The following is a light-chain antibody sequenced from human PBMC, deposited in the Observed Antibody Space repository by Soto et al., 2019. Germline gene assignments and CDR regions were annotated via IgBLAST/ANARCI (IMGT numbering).Light chain of an antibody. CDR1: NSDIGSYNY. V-gene: IGLV2-14*01. J-gene: IGLJ1*01. Sequence: QSVLTQPASVSGSSGQSITISCSGTNSDIGSYNYVSWYLQHPGKAPKLIVFEVSNRPSGISDRFSGSKSGNTAYLTISGLQTEDEDVYYCNSFTSSTTLTYVFGTGTKVTV. CDR3: NSFTSSTTLTYV. CDR2: EVS.